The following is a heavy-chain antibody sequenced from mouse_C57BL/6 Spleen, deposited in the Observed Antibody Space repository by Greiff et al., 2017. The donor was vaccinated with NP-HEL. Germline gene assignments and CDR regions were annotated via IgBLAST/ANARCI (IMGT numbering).Heavy chain of an antibody. CDR3: ARDYDYDKGFAY. CDR1: GYTFTSYW. D-gene: IGHD2-4*01. CDR2: IHPNSGST. J-gene: IGHJ3*01. Sequence: QVQLQQPGAELVKPGASVKLSCKASGYTFTSYWMHWVKQRPGQGLEWIGMIHPNSGSTNYNEKFKSKATLTVDKSSSTAYMQLSSLTSEDSAVYYCARDYDYDKGFAYWGQGTLVTVSA. V-gene: IGHV1-64*01.